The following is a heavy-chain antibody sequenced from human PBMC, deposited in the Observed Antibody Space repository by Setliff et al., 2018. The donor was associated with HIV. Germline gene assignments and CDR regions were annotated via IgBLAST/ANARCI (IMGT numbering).Heavy chain of an antibody. CDR2: IYHSEYT. J-gene: IGHJ3*02. CDR3: VSTGHIEIDPLQPFEI. D-gene: IGHD5-12*01. V-gene: IGHV4-4*02. CDR1: GGSISSDNW. Sequence: SETLSLTCAVSGGSISSDNWWTWVRQAPGKGLEWIGEIYHSEYTNYNPSLKSRVTISVDTSKNQFSLKLSSVTAADTAVYYCVSTGHIEIDPLQPFEIWGQGTMVTVSS.